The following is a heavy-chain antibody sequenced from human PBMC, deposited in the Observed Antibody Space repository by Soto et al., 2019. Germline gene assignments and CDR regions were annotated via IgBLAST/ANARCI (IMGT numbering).Heavy chain of an antibody. J-gene: IGHJ4*02. CDR2: IYYSGST. D-gene: IGHD3-10*01. CDR3: ARDYYGSGSCYNCL. Sequence: SETLSLTCTVSGGSISSGDYYWSWIRQPPGKGLEWIGYIYYSGSTYYNPSLKSRVTISVDTSKNQFSLKLSSVTAADTAVYYCARDYYGSGSCYNCLWGQGTLVTVSS. CDR1: GGSISSGDYY. V-gene: IGHV4-30-4*01.